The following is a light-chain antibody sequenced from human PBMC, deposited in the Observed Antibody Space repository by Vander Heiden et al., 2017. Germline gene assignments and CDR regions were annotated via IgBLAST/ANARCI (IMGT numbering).Light chain of an antibody. CDR1: QSFGGW. CDR3: QHHHA. CDR2: RAS. J-gene: IGKJ2*01. V-gene: IGKV1-5*03. Sequence: MTQSPSTLSASVGDRVTMSCRASQSFGGWMAWYQQKPGRAPKLLIYRASTLETGVPSRFSGGVSGTEFTLTISSLQPDDIATYYCQHHHAFGPG.